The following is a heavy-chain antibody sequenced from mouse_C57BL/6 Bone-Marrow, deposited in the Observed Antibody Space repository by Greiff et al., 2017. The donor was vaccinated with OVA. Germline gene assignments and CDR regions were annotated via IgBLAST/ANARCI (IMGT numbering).Heavy chain of an antibody. CDR2: IYPGSGST. D-gene: IGHD4-1*01. J-gene: IGHJ4*01. Sequence: QVQLKQPGAELVKPGASVKMSCKASGYTFTSYWITWVKQRPGQGLEWIGDIYPGSGSTNYNEKFKSKATLTVDTSSSTAYMQLSSLTSEDSAVYYCARRSTHWYDAMTTGVKEPQSPSPQ. CDR1: GYTFTSYW. V-gene: IGHV1-55*01. CDR3: ARRSTHWYDAMTT.